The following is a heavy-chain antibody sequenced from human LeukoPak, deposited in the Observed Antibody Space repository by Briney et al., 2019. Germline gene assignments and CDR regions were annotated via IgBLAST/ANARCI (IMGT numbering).Heavy chain of an antibody. CDR1: GYTFTSYY. CDR2: INPSGGST. D-gene: IGHD6-25*01. Sequence: ASVKVSCKASGYTFTSYYMHWVRQAPGQGLEWMGIINPSGGSTSYAQKFQGRVTMTRNTSISTAYMELSSLRSEDTAVYYCARGGSQEEGIASAMGGFDYWGQGTLVTVSS. V-gene: IGHV1-46*01. J-gene: IGHJ4*02. CDR3: ARGGSQEEGIASAMGGFDY.